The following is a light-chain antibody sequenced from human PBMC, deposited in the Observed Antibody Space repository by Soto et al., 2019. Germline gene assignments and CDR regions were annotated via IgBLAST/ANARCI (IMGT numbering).Light chain of an antibody. CDR2: YDN. CDR3: QVWDTSSDHYV. J-gene: IGLJ1*01. Sequence: SYELTQPPSESVAPGETASISCGGDRIGRKSVHWYQQKPGQAPVLVMCYDNDRPSEIPERFSGFNSGNTATLDISGVEAGDEADYYCQVWDTSSDHYVFGPGTKVTVL. CDR1: RIGRKS. V-gene: IGLV3-21*04.